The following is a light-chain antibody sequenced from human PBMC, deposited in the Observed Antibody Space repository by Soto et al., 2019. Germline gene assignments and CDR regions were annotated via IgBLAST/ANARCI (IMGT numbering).Light chain of an antibody. CDR3: QQSYSHLLFT. CDR2: AAS. Sequence: GDSVAITCRASQNIGTYLNWYQQKPGKAPQVLIYAASSLQTGVPSRFSGRGSGTDFTLTITTLQPEDSATYYCQQSYSHLLFTFGPGTKVEIK. J-gene: IGKJ3*01. V-gene: IGKV1-39*01. CDR1: QNIGTY.